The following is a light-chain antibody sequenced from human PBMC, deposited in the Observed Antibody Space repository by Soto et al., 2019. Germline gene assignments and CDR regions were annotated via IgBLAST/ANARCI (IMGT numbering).Light chain of an antibody. J-gene: IGLJ1*01. CDR1: SSDVGGYNY. V-gene: IGLV2-14*01. CDR3: TSYTNGGYV. CDR2: EVS. Sequence: QSALTQPASVSGSPGQSITISCTGTSSDVGGYNYVSWYQQHPGKAPKLMIYEVSNRPSGVSNRFSGSKSDNTASLTISGLQADDEADYYCTSYTNGGYVFGTGTKLTVL.